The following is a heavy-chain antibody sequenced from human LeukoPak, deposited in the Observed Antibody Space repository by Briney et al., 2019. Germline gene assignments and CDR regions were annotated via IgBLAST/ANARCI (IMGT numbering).Heavy chain of an antibody. CDR2: ISWNSGSI. V-gene: IGHV3-9*03. CDR1: GITFDDYA. CDR3: AKARYCSSTSCYWDY. J-gene: IGHJ4*02. D-gene: IGHD2-2*01. Sequence: GGSLRLSCAASGITFDDYAMHWVRQAPGKGLEWVSGISWNSGSIGYADSVKGRFTISRDNAKNSLYLQMNSLRAEDMALYYCAKARYCSSTSCYWDYWGQGTLVTVSS.